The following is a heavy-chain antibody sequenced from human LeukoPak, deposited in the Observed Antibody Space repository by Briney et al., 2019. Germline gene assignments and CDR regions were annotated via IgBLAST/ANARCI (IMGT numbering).Heavy chain of an antibody. CDR3: ARDSSGIYDY. Sequence: ASVKVSCKASGGTFSSYAISWVRQAPGQGLEWMGRIIPILGIANYAQKFQGRVTIAADKSTSTAYMELSSLRSEDTAVYYCARDSSGIYDYWGQGTLVTVSS. V-gene: IGHV1-69*04. J-gene: IGHJ4*02. CDR1: GGTFSSYA. CDR2: IIPILGIA. D-gene: IGHD3-22*01.